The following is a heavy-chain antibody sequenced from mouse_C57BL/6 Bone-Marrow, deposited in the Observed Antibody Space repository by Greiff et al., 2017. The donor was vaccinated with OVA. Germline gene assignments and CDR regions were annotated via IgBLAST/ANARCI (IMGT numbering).Heavy chain of an antibody. Sequence: EVRVVESGGGLVKPGGSLKLSCAASGFTFSDYGMHWVRQAPEKGLEWVAYISSGSSTIYYADTVKGRFTISRDNAKNTLFLQMTSLGSEDTAMYYCARINYWYFDVWGTGTTVTVSS. CDR1: GFTFSDYG. V-gene: IGHV5-17*01. CDR3: ARINYWYFDV. CDR2: ISSGSSTI. J-gene: IGHJ1*03.